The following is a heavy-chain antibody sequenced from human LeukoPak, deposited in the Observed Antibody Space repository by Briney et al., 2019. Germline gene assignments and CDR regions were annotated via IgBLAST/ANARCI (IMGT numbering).Heavy chain of an antibody. CDR3: ARGNYYNMDV. Sequence: GGSLRLSCAASGFTFSTYTMNWVRQAPGKGLEWVSSISRTSSYIYYADSVKGRFTISRDNAKNTLYLQMNSLRAEDTAVYYCARGNYYNMDVWGQGTTVTVSS. V-gene: IGHV3-21*01. CDR2: ISRTSSYI. J-gene: IGHJ6*02. CDR1: GFTFSTYT.